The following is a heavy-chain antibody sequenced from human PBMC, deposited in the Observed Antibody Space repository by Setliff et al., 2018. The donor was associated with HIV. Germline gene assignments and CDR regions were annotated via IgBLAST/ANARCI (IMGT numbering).Heavy chain of an antibody. CDR1: GFSIENFD. J-gene: IGHJ4*01. CDR3: ASARIPTGGTSTSLDY. CDR2: ISFDGSKM. D-gene: IGHD1-26*01. V-gene: IGHV3-30*07. Sequence: PGGSLRLSCTVVGFSIENFDMHWVRQAPGQGLEWVSVISFDGSKMQYIDSAKGRFTTSRDNSKNTLYLQMNSLRPEDTAVYFCASARIPTGGTSTSLDYWGHGTLVTVS.